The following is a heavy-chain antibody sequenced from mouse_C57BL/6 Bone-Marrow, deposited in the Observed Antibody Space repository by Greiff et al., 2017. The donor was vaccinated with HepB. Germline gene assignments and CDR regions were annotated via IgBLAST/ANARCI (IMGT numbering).Heavy chain of an antibody. CDR3: TLSAGYYAMDY. CDR1: GFNIKDDY. CDR2: IDPENGDT. D-gene: IGHD3-2*02. Sequence: VQLQQSGAELVRPGASVKLSCTASGFNIKDDYMHWVKQRPEQGLEWIGWIDPENGDTEYASKFQGKATITADTSSNTAYLQLSSLTSEDTAVYCCTLSAGYYAMDYWGQGTSVTVSS. J-gene: IGHJ4*01. V-gene: IGHV14-4*01.